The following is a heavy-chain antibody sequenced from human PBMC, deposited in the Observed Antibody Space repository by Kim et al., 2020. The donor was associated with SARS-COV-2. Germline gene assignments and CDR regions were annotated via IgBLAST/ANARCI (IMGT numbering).Heavy chain of an antibody. CDR2: ISYDGSNK. D-gene: IGHD3-10*01. CDR3: AKESGSGSYYAWTYYYYGMYV. J-gene: IGHJ6*02. V-gene: IGHV3-30*18. CDR1: GFTFSSYG. Sequence: GGSLRLSCAASGFTFSSYGMHWVRQAPGKGLEWVAVISYDGSNKYYADSVKGRFTISRDNSKNTLYLKMNSLRAEDTAVYYCAKESGSGSYYAWTYYYYGMYVWGQGTTVTVSS.